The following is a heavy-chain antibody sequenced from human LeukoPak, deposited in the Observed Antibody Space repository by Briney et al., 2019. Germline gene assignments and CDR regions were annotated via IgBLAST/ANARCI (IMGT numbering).Heavy chain of an antibody. CDR1: GYTFTAYY. Sequence: VASVKVSCKTSGYTFTAYYMNWVRQAPGQGLEWMGWINPNSGGTNYAQRFQGGVTMTRDTSISTAYMELSRLRSDDMAVYYCARDSGYCSSTSCSPEFDPWGQGTLVTVSS. D-gene: IGHD2-2*01. J-gene: IGHJ5*02. V-gene: IGHV1-2*02. CDR2: INPNSGGT. CDR3: ARDSGYCSSTSCSPEFDP.